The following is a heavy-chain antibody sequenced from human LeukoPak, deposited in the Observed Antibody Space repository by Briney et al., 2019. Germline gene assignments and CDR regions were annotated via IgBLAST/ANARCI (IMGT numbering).Heavy chain of an antibody. CDR2: ISSYNGNT. J-gene: IGHJ3*02. Sequence: ASVKVSCKASGDTFTTYGVNWVRQAPGQGLEWMGWISSYNGNTNYAQRLQGRVTMATDTSTSTAYMELRSLRSDDTAVYYCARDRTPGIVATGTQGQDAFDIWGQGTMVTVSS. CDR1: GDTFTTYG. D-gene: IGHD6-13*01. CDR3: ARDRTPGIVATGTQGQDAFDI. V-gene: IGHV1-18*01.